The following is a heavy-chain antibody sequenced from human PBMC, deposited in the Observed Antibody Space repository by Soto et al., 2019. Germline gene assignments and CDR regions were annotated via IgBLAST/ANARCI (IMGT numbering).Heavy chain of an antibody. V-gene: IGHV3-49*03. J-gene: IGHJ4*02. Sequence: PGGSLRLSCTASGFTFGYSTMGWFRQAPGKGLEWVGFIRGKAYGGTTEYAASVTGTFTISRDDSKSIAYLQMNSLKTEDTAVYYCARTYCGGDCSFFDYWGQGTLVTVSS. CDR1: GFTFGYST. CDR2: IRGKAYGGTT. CDR3: ARTYCGGDCSFFDY. D-gene: IGHD2-21*02.